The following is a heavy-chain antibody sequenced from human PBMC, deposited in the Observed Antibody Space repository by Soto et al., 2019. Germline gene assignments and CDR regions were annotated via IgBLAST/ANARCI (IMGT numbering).Heavy chain of an antibody. V-gene: IGHV3-15*07. CDR1: GFIFTNAW. CDR3: STAEGDAAGGY. D-gene: IGHD3-16*01. Sequence: EVQLVESGGGLVRPGRSLRLSCAASGFIFTNAWMNWVRQAPGKGLEWVGRIKSKTDGGTTDYAAPVKGRFTISRDDSKNSLYLQMNSLKPEDTAVYYCSTAEGDAAGGYWRQGTPVTVSS. CDR2: IKSKTDGGTT. J-gene: IGHJ4*02.